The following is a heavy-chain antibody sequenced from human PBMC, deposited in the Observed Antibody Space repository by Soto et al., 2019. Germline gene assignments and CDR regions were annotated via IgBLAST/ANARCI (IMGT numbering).Heavy chain of an antibody. CDR2: INDCRAKK. V-gene: IGHV1-3*01. Sequence: ASVKVSCMASGYTSSSYAMHGVRQPAGKELAGVGWINDCRAKKQLSQKFQGRVTITRDTSARPAYMELSRLRAEDTAVYYCARRPGYCSAGSCDSWGQGTRVTVSS. CDR3: ARRPGYCSAGSCDS. J-gene: IGHJ4*02. D-gene: IGHD2-15*01. CDR1: GYTSSSYA.